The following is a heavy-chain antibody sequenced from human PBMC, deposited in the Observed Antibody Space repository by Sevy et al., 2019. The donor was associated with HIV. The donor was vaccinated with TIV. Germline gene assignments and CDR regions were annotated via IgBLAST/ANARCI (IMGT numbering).Heavy chain of an antibody. CDR1: GFSLSTHGVG. CDR2: IYWDDDK. D-gene: IGHD4-17*01. CDR3: ARRDYGDYVDWFDP. Sequence: SGPTLVNPTQTLTLTCTFSGFSLSTHGVGVGWIRQPPGKALECLALIYWDDDKHYSPSLKSRLTITKDTSKNQVVLTMTNMDPVDTATYYCARRDYGDYVDWFDPWGQGTLVTVSS. J-gene: IGHJ5*02. V-gene: IGHV2-5*02.